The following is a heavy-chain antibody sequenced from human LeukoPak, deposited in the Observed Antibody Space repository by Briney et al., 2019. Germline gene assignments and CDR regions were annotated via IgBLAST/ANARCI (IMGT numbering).Heavy chain of an antibody. J-gene: IGHJ6*02. CDR3: ARDDGGIVVVSAAYYFYYGMDV. CDR2: IKKDGSEK. Sequence: GRSLRLSCAASGFTFSNYWMTWVRQAPGKGLEWVANIKKDGSEKYYVDSVKGRFTISRDNAKNSLDLQMNSLRVEDTAVYYCARDDGGIVVVSAAYYFYYGMDVWGQGTTVTVSS. D-gene: IGHD3-22*01. V-gene: IGHV3-7*01. CDR1: GFTFSNYW.